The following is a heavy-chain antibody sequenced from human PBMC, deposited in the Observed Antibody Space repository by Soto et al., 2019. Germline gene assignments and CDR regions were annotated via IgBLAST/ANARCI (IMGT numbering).Heavy chain of an antibody. J-gene: IGHJ4*02. CDR2: IYFTGST. Sequence: PSETLSLTCTVSGHSLSSGGYYWSWIRQHPGKGLEWVGYIYFTGSTLYNPSLKSRLAMSLDTSKNQFSLKLGSVTAADTAIYYCARDWGSSGWPNWGPGTLVTRLL. V-gene: IGHV4-31*03. CDR3: ARDWGSSGWPN. D-gene: IGHD6-19*01. CDR1: GHSLSSGGYY.